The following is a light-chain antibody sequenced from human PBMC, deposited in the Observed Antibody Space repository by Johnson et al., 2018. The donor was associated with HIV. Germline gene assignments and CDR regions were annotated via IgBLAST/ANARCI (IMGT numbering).Light chain of an antibody. CDR3: GTWDSSLTSYV. CDR2: ENH. CDR1: SSNIGNNF. Sequence: QSVLTQPPSVSAAPGQKVTISCSGSSSNIGNNFVSWYQEFPGAAPKLLIYENHKRPSGIPGRFSGSKSGPSATLGITGLQTGDEADYYCGTWDSSLTSYVFGAGTKVTVL. J-gene: IGLJ1*01. V-gene: IGLV1-51*02.